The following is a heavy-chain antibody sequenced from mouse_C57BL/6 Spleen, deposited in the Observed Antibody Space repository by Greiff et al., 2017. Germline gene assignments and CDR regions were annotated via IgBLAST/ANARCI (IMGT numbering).Heavy chain of an antibody. J-gene: IGHJ1*03. Sequence: EVKVEESGGGLVKPGGSLKLSCAASGFTFSSYTMSWVRQTPEKRLEWVATISGGGGNTYYPDSVKGRFTISRDNAKNTLYLQRSSLRSEDTALYYCARHDYYGSSYGYFDVWGTGTTVTVSS. V-gene: IGHV5-9*01. CDR2: ISGGGGNT. D-gene: IGHD1-1*01. CDR1: GFTFSSYT. CDR3: ARHDYYGSSYGYFDV.